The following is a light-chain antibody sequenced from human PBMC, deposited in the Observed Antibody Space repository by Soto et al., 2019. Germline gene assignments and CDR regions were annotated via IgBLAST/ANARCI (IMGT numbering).Light chain of an antibody. CDR1: QSVGNN. CDR3: QPYGSSPPLP. V-gene: IGKV3-20*01. CDR2: GAS. J-gene: IGKJ4*01. Sequence: SQSPATLSVSQGERATLSCRASQSVGNNLAWYQQKPGQAPRLLIYGASSRATGIPDRFSGSGSGTDFTLTISRLEPEDFVVYYCQPYGSSPPLPFGGRTKAAIK.